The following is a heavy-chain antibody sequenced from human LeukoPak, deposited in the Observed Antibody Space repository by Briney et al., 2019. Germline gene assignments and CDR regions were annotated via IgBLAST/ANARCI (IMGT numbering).Heavy chain of an antibody. CDR3: ARRSVQYSGYDAGNWFDP. Sequence: SETRDLTSAAPADPISSYDRTWLWQPPGKGLEWIGYIYYSGSTNYNPSLKSRVTISVDTSKNQFSLRLSSVTAPDTAVYYCARRSVQYSGYDAGNWFDPWGQGTLVTVSS. CDR1: ADPISSYD. V-gene: IGHV4-59*08. D-gene: IGHD5-12*01. CDR2: IYYSGST. J-gene: IGHJ5*02.